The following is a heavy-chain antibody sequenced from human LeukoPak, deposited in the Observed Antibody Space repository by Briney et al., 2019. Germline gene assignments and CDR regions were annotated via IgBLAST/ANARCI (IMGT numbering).Heavy chain of an antibody. Sequence: ASVKVSCEASGYTFTSYGISWVRQAPGQGLEWMGRINPNSGDTDYAQKFQGRIIMSRDTSISTLYMDLSRLRSDDTAVYYCARVGGSGAYYAFDYWGQGSLVTVSS. D-gene: IGHD3-16*01. CDR3: ARVGGSGAYYAFDY. V-gene: IGHV1-2*06. J-gene: IGHJ4*02. CDR2: INPNSGDT. CDR1: GYTFTSYG.